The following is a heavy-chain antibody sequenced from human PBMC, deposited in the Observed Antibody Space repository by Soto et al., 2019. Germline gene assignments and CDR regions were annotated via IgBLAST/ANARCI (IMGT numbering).Heavy chain of an antibody. CDR1: GFTFSSYG. CDR2: IWYDGSNK. CDR3: ARDRDESSTPYYYYYYYYMDV. D-gene: IGHD6-13*01. V-gene: IGHV3-33*01. J-gene: IGHJ6*03. Sequence: GGSLRLSCAASGFTFSSYGMHWVRQAPGKGLEWVAVIWYDGSNKYYADSVKGRFTISRDNSKNTLYLQMNSLRAEDTAVYYCARDRDESSTPYYYYYYYYMDVWGKGTTVTVSS.